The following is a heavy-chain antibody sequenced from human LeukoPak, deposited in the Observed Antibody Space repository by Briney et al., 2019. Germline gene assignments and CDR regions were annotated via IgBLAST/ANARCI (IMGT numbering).Heavy chain of an antibody. CDR2: IYYSGST. Sequence: SETLSLTCTVSGGSINNYYWSWIRQPPGKGLEWIGYIYYSGSTNYNPSLKSRVTISVDTSKNQFSLKLSSVTAADTAVYYCARLVGAPTWGQGTLVTVSS. V-gene: IGHV4-59*08. CDR1: GGSINNYY. J-gene: IGHJ4*02. CDR3: ARLVGAPT. D-gene: IGHD1-26*01.